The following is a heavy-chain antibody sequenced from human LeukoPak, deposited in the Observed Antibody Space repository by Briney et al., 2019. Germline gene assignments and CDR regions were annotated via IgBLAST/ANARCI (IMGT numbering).Heavy chain of an antibody. CDR1: GFTFSGYG. J-gene: IGHJ4*02. CDR3: AKEGYSSSFIDY. CDR2: ISYDGSRK. D-gene: IGHD6-13*01. Sequence: GRSLRLSCAASGFTFSGYGMHWVRQAPGKGLEWMAVISYDGSRKYYADSVKGRFTISRDNSKNTLSLQMTSLRAEDTAVYYCAKEGYSSSFIDYWGRGTLVTVSS. V-gene: IGHV3-30*18.